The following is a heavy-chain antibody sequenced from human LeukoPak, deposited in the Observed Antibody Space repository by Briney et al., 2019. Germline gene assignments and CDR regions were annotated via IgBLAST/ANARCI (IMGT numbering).Heavy chain of an antibody. CDR1: GFTVSSNY. CDR3: AREVQLGDAFDI. J-gene: IGHJ3*02. V-gene: IGHV3-66*01. D-gene: IGHD6-6*01. CDR2: IYSGGST. Sequence: GGSLGLSCAASGFTVSSNYMSWVRQAPGKGLEWVSVIYSGGSTYYADSVKGRFTISRDNSKNTLYLQMNSPRAEDTAVYYCAREVQLGDAFDIWGQGTMVTVSS.